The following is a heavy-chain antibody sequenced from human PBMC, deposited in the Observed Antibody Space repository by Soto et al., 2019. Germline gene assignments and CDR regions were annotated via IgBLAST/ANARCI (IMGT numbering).Heavy chain of an antibody. D-gene: IGHD2-21*02. Sequence: QVQLVESGGGVVQPGRSLRLSCAASGFPFSSYGMTWVRQAPGKGLEWVAIIWSDESNEFYADSVKGRFTISRDKSKNTLYLQMNSLRAEDTAVYYCARVAPYYGGDCWDAFDIWGQGTMVTVSS. V-gene: IGHV3-33*01. CDR2: IWSDESNE. J-gene: IGHJ3*02. CDR3: ARVAPYYGGDCWDAFDI. CDR1: GFPFSSYG.